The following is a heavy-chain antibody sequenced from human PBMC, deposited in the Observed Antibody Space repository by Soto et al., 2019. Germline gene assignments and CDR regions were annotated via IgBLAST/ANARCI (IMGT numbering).Heavy chain of an antibody. D-gene: IGHD5-18*01. CDR1: GGSISSYY. V-gene: IGHV4-59*01. Sequence: SETLSLTCTVSGGSISSYYWSWIRQPPGKGLEWIGYIYYSGSTNYNPSLKSRVTISVDTSKNQFSLKLSSVTAADTAVYYCERASGYSYGSDYGMDVWGQGTTVTVSS. CDR2: IYYSGST. CDR3: ERASGYSYGSDYGMDV. J-gene: IGHJ6*02.